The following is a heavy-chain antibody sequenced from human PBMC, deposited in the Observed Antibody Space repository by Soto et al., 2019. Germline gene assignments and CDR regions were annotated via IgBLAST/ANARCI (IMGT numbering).Heavy chain of an antibody. CDR2: INTGNGNT. V-gene: IGHV1-3*04. CDR1: GITSTTYA. J-gene: IGHJ5*02. D-gene: IGHD5-12*01. Sequence: QVQLVQSGAEVKKPGASVKVSCKASGITSTTYAIHWVRQAPGQGLEWMGWINTGNGNTRYSQRFLGRVSRTTDTAASTASMDRSSLTSEDTAVYFCARAVSGYVTWGQGTLITVSS. CDR3: ARAVSGYVT.